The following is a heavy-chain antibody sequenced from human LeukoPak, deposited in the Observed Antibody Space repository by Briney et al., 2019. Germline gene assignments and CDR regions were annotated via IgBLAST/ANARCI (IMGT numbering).Heavy chain of an antibody. J-gene: IGHJ4*02. Sequence: GGSLRLSCAASGFTFSSYAMSWVRQAPGKGLEWGSAISGSGGSTYYAYSVKGRFTISRDNSKNTLDLQMNSLRAEDTAVYYCAKGVDILTGYYVYYFDYWGQGTLVTVSS. CDR3: AKGVDILTGYYVYYFDY. D-gene: IGHD3-9*01. CDR1: GFTFSSYA. V-gene: IGHV3-23*01. CDR2: ISGSGGST.